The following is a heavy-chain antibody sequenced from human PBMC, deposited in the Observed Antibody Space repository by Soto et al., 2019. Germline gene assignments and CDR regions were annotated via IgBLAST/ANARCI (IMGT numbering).Heavy chain of an antibody. CDR1: GFTFSSYA. J-gene: IGHJ6*03. CDR2: ISGSGGST. Sequence: PGGSLRLSCAASGFTFSSYAMSWVRQAPGKGLEWVSAISGSGGSTYYADSVEGRFTISRDNSKNTLYLQMNSLRAEDTAVYYCAKTFKAFDYYYYMDVWGKGTKVTSP. V-gene: IGHV3-23*01. CDR3: AKTFKAFDYYYYMDV.